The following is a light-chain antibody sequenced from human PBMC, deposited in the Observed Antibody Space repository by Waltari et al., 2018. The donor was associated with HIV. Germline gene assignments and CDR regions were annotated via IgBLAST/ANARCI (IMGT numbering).Light chain of an antibody. V-gene: IGKV1-39*01. CDR2: DTS. Sequence: DIKMTQSPPYLSASIGDSVTITCRASQNIKNFLSWFQQKPGKAPDLLIFDTSDVQFVVPSRFSGSGSGTEFTLTISRLQSDDFATYFCLQSYSTPLTFGPGTKVDIK. CDR3: LQSYSTPLT. CDR1: QNIKNF. J-gene: IGKJ3*01.